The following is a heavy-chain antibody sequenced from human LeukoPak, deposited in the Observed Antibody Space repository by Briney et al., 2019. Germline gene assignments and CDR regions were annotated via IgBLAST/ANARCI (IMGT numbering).Heavy chain of an antibody. CDR2: ISGSGGST. V-gene: IGHV3-23*01. Sequence: PGGSLRLSCAAPGFTFSSYAMSWFRQAPGKGLEWVSAISGSGGSTYYADSVKGRFTISRDNSKNTLYLQMNSMRAEDTAVYYCAKDLAVVLRYFDWSRGTFDYWGQGTLVTVSS. D-gene: IGHD3-9*01. CDR3: AKDLAVVLRYFDWSRGTFDY. J-gene: IGHJ4*02. CDR1: GFTFSSYA.